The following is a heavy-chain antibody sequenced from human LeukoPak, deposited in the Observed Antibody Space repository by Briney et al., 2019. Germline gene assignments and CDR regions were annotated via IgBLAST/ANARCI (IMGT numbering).Heavy chain of an antibody. J-gene: IGHJ4*02. CDR3: TKGDITMIPD. CDR1: GFTVSNNY. V-gene: IGHV3-53*01. Sequence: GGSLRLSCAASGFTVSNNYMSWVRQAPGEGLEWVSIIYSGGTTYYADSVKGRFTISRDNSKNTLFLQMNSLRAEDTAVYYCTKGDITMIPDWGQGTLVTVSS. CDR2: IYSGGTT. D-gene: IGHD3-22*01.